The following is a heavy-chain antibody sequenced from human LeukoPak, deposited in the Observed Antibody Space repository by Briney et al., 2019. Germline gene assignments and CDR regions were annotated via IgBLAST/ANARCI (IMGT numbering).Heavy chain of an antibody. D-gene: IGHD6-19*01. J-gene: IGHJ3*02. CDR1: GFTFSSYS. Sequence: GGSLRLSCAASGFTFSSYSMNWVRQAPGKGLEWVSYISSSSSTIYYADSVKGRFTISRDNAKNSLYLQMNSLRAEDTAVYYCARFTFTGYSSGWHHHDAFDIWGQGTMVTVSS. CDR3: ARFTFTGYSSGWHHHDAFDI. CDR2: ISSSSSTI. V-gene: IGHV3-48*01.